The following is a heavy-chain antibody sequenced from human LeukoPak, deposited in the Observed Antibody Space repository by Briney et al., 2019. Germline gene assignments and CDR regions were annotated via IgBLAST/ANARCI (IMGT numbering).Heavy chain of an antibody. CDR1: GYTFTGYY. Sequence: ASVKVSCKASGYTFTGYYMHWVRQAPGQGLEWMGWISAYNGNTNYAQKLQGRVTMTTDTSTSTAYMELRSLRSDDTAVYYCARTTGLRFLEWLSHAAYYYYYYMDVWGKGTTVTVSS. CDR3: ARTTGLRFLEWLSHAAYYYYYYMDV. V-gene: IGHV1-18*04. J-gene: IGHJ6*03. D-gene: IGHD3-3*01. CDR2: ISAYNGNT.